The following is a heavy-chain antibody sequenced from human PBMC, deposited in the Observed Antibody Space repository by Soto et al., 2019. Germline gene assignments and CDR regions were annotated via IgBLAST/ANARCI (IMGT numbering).Heavy chain of an antibody. V-gene: IGHV5-51*01. Sequence: GESLKISCKGSGYSFTSYWIGWVRQMPGKGLEWMGIIYPGDSDTRYSPSFQGQVTISADKSISTAYLQWSSLKASDTAMYYCERPLGITVTEDCFDYWGQGTLVTVYS. CDR3: ERPLGITVTEDCFDY. CDR1: GYSFTSYW. CDR2: IYPGDSDT. J-gene: IGHJ4*02. D-gene: IGHD4-17*01.